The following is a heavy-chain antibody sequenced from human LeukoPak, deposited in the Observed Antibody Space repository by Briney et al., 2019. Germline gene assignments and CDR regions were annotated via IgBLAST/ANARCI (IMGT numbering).Heavy chain of an antibody. CDR3: ARVNIRAMVVPLDY. D-gene: IGHD5-18*01. CDR2: INPSGGST. J-gene: IGHJ4*02. V-gene: IGHV1-46*01. Sequence: GASVKVSCKASGYTFTWYYMHWVRQAPGQGPEWMGVINPSGGSTSYAQKFQGRVTMTRDTSTTTFYMELSSLTSEDTAIYFCARVNIRAMVVPLDYWGQGTLVTVSS. CDR1: GYTFTWYY.